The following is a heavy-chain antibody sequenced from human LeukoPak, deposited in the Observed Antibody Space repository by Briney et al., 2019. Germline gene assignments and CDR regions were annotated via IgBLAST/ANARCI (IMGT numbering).Heavy chain of an antibody. D-gene: IGHD3-22*01. J-gene: IGHJ4*02. Sequence: ASVKVSCKASGGTFSSYAISWVRQAPGQGLEWMGGIIPIFGTANYAQKFQGRVTMTEDTSTDTAYMELSSLRSEDTAVYYCATWYYYDSSGYSIFDYWGQGTLVTVSS. CDR1: GGTFSSYA. V-gene: IGHV1-69*06. CDR2: IIPIFGTA. CDR3: ATWYYYDSSGYSIFDY.